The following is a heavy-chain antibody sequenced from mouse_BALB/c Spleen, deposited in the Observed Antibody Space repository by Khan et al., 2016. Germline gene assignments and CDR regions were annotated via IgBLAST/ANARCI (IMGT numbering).Heavy chain of an antibody. J-gene: IGHJ2*01. Sequence: QVQLKQSGAELARPGASVKMSCKASGYTFTSYTMFWVKQRPGQGLEWIGYIAPRSDYTDYNQKFKDKATLTAEKSSTTAYMQLNSLTSEDSAVYYCAREGWLLGYFYYCGQGTTLTVSS. CDR3: AREGWLLGYFYY. CDR2: IAPRSDYT. V-gene: IGHV1-4*01. CDR1: GYTFTSYT. D-gene: IGHD2-3*01.